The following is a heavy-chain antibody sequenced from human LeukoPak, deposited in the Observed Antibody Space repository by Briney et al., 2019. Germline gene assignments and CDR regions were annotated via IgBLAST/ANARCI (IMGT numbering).Heavy chain of an antibody. D-gene: IGHD2-2*01. Sequence: GGSLRLSCAASGFTFSSYGMHWVRQAPGKGLEWVAIISYDGSNKYYADSVKGRFTISRDNSKNTLYLQMNSLRAEDTAVYYCAKAHCSSTSCYGDYWGQGTLVTVSS. CDR3: AKAHCSSTSCYGDY. V-gene: IGHV3-30*18. J-gene: IGHJ4*02. CDR1: GFTFSSYG. CDR2: ISYDGSNK.